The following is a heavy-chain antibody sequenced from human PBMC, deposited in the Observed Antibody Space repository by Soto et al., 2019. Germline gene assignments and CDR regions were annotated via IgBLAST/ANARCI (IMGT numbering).Heavy chain of an antibody. D-gene: IGHD1-26*01. CDR3: ARSLGETTSLFDY. V-gene: IGHV1-46*01. CDR2: INPSSGTT. CDR1: GYIFIHCF. J-gene: IGHJ4*02. Sequence: QVQLVQSGAEMQQPGASVQLSCQASGYIFIHCFMHWVRQAPGQGLEWMGGINPSSGTTTYAQKFQGRVTVTRDTSTSTVYMELSSLGSGDTAMYYCARSLGETTSLFDYWGQGSLVTVSA.